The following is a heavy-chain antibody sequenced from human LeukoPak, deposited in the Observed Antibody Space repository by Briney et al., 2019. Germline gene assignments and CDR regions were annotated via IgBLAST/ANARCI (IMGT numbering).Heavy chain of an antibody. Sequence: GGSLRLSCAASGFTFDDYAMHWVRQAPGKGLEWVSGISWNSGSIGYADSVKGRFTISRDNAKNSLYLQMNSLRAEDTALYYCAKGADYYDSSGYPDASDIWGQGTMVTVSS. D-gene: IGHD3-22*01. V-gene: IGHV3-9*01. CDR3: AKGADYYDSSGYPDASDI. CDR2: ISWNSGSI. CDR1: GFTFDDYA. J-gene: IGHJ3*02.